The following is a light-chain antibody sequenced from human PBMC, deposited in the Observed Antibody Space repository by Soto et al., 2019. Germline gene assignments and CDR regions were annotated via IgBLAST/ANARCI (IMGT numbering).Light chain of an antibody. CDR2: EGS. J-gene: IGLJ7*01. Sequence: QSALTQPASVSGSPGQSITFSCTGTSSDVGSYNLVSWYQQHPGKAPKLMIYEGSKRPSGVSNRFSGSKSGNTASLTISGLQAEDEADYYCCSYGGSSTLVFGGGTQLTVL. CDR1: SSDVGSYNL. V-gene: IGLV2-23*01. CDR3: CSYGGSSTLV.